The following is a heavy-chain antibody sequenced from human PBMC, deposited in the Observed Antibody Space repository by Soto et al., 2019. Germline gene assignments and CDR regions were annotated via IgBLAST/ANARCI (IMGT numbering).Heavy chain of an antibody. D-gene: IGHD4-17*01. CDR1: GFTFSSYG. J-gene: IGHJ4*02. Sequence: GGSLRLSCAASGFTFSSYGMHWVRQAPSKGLEWVAVISYDGSNKYYADSVKGRFTISRDNSKNTLYLQMNSLRAEDTAVYYCAKNPPDYGDYLFDYWGQGTLVTVSS. CDR2: ISYDGSNK. CDR3: AKNPPDYGDYLFDY. V-gene: IGHV3-30*18.